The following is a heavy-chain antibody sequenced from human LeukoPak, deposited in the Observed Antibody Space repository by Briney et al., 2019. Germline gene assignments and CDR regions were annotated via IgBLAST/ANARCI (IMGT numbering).Heavy chain of an antibody. J-gene: IGHJ4*02. D-gene: IGHD3-9*01. Sequence: ASVKVSCKASGYTFTSYGISWVRQAPGQGLEWMGWISAYNGNTNYAQKLQGRVTMTTDTSTSTACMELRSLRSDDTAVYYCARAGDILTGYYAWDDYWGQGTLVTVSS. V-gene: IGHV1-18*01. CDR1: GYTFTSYG. CDR2: ISAYNGNT. CDR3: ARAGDILTGYYAWDDY.